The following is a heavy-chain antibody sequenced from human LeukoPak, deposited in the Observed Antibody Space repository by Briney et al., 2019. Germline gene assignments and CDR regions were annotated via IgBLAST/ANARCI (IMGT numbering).Heavy chain of an antibody. D-gene: IGHD6-13*01. V-gene: IGHV4-59*01. J-gene: IGHJ4*02. CDR2: INYSGST. CDR3: AREYSSFEY. CDR1: GGSISTYY. Sequence: WETLSLTCTVSGGSISTYYWSWIRQAPGKGLEWIGYINYSGSTDYNRSLKSRVTISVDTSKNQLSLKMRSVTAADTAVYYCAREYSSFEYWGQGTLVSVSS.